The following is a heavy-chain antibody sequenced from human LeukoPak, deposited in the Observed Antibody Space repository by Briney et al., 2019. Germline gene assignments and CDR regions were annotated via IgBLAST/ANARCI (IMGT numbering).Heavy chain of an antibody. Sequence: ASVKVSCKASGYTFTGYYMHWVRQAPGQGLEWMGWINPNSGGTNYAQKFQGRVTMTRDTSISTAYMELSRLRSDDTAVYYCARASYYDFWSGYYTRASKTDYFDYWGQGTLVTVSS. CDR3: ARASYYDFWSGYYTRASKTDYFDY. J-gene: IGHJ4*02. V-gene: IGHV1-2*02. CDR2: INPNSGGT. D-gene: IGHD3-3*01. CDR1: GYTFTGYY.